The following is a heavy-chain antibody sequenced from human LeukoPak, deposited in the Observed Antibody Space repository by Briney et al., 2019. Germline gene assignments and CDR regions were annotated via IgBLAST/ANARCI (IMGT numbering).Heavy chain of an antibody. J-gene: IGHJ4*02. CDR3: ARGRGTGYSSSWSMGYFDY. V-gene: IGHV4-59*01. Sequence: PSETLSLTCTVSGGSISSYYWSWIRQPPGKGLEWIGYIYYSGSTNYNPSLKSRVTISVDTSKNQFSLKLSSVTAADTAVCYCARGRGTGYSSSWSMGYFDYWGQGTLVTVSS. D-gene: IGHD6-13*01. CDR2: IYYSGST. CDR1: GGSISSYY.